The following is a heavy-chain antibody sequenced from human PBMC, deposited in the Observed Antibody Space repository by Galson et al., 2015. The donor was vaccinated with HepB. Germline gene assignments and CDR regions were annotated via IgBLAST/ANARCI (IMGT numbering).Heavy chain of an antibody. D-gene: IGHD3-10*01. V-gene: IGHV3-33*06. CDR2: IWYDGSNK. CDR3: AKGSLWFGELLSLVVDY. CDR1: GFTLSSYG. Sequence: SLRLSCAASGFTLSSYGMHWVRQAPGKGLEWVAVIWYDGSNKYYADSVKGRFTISRDNSKNTLYLQMNSLRAEDTAVYYCAKGSLWFGELLSLVVDYWGQGTLVTVSS. J-gene: IGHJ4*02.